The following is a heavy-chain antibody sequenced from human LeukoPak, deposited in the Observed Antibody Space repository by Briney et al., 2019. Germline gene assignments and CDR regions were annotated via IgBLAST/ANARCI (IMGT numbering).Heavy chain of an antibody. CDR2: IYYSGST. J-gene: IGHJ4*02. Sequence: PSETLSLTCTVSGGSISSYYWSWIRQPPGKGLEWIGYIYYSGSTNYNPSLKSRVTISVDTSKNQFSLKLSSVTAADTAVYYCALGGATETFDYWGQGTLATVSS. CDR1: GGSISSYY. V-gene: IGHV4-59*01. CDR3: ALGGATETFDY. D-gene: IGHD1-26*01.